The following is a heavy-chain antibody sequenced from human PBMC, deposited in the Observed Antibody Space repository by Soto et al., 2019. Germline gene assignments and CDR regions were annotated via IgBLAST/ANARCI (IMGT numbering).Heavy chain of an antibody. CDR2: IYYSGST. J-gene: IGHJ6*02. Sequence: SETLSLTCTVSGGSISSGGYYWSWIRQHPGKGLEWIGYIYYSGSTYYNPSLKSRVTISVDTSKNQLSLKLSSVTAADTAVYYCARDRMVRGPYYYGMDVWGQGTTVTVSS. CDR1: GGSISSGGYY. D-gene: IGHD3-10*01. V-gene: IGHV4-31*03. CDR3: ARDRMVRGPYYYGMDV.